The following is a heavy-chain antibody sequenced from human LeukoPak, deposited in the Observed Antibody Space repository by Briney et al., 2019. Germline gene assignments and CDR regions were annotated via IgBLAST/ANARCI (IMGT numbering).Heavy chain of an antibody. J-gene: IGHJ6*02. V-gene: IGHV4-31*03. CDR2: IYYSGST. CDR1: GGSISSVGYY. CDR3: AGGALYYGMDV. Sequence: SETLSLTCTVSGGSISSVGYYWSWIRQHPGKGLEWIGYIYYSGSTSYSPSLKSRVTISVDTSKTQFSLNLTSVTATDTAVYYCAGGALYYGMDVWGQGTTVTVSS.